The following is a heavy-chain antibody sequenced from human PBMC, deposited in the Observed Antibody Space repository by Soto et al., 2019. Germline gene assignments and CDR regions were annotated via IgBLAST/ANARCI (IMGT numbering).Heavy chain of an antibody. CDR1: GGTFSSYA. V-gene: IGHV1-69*12. Sequence: QVQLVQSGAEVKKPGSSVKVSCKASGGTFSSYAISWVRQAPGQGLEWMGGIIPIFGTANYAQKFQGRVTTTADESTSTAYMELSRLKSEDTAVYYCAILPAAQPYYYYGMDVWGQGTTVTVAS. CDR3: AILPAAQPYYYYGMDV. J-gene: IGHJ6*02. CDR2: IIPIFGTA. D-gene: IGHD2-2*01.